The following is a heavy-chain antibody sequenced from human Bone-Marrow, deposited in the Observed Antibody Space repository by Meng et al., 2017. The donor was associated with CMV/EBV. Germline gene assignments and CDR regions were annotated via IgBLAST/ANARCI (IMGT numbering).Heavy chain of an antibody. J-gene: IGHJ6*02. CDR1: GGSFSGYY. V-gene: IGHV4-34*01. CDR3: ARGGSTHPWGYFGMDV. D-gene: IGHD1-26*01. Sequence: SETLSLTCAVYGGSFSGYYWSWIRQPPGKGLEWIGEINHSGSTNYNPSLKSRVTISVDTSKNQFSLKLSSVTAADTAVYYCARGGSTHPWGYFGMDVWGRGTTVTVSS. CDR2: INHSGST.